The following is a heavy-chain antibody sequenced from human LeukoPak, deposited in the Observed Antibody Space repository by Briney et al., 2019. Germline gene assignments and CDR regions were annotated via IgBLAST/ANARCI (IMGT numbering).Heavy chain of an antibody. V-gene: IGHV3-21*01. CDR3: ARVKYSGSYPHDY. Sequence: PGGSLRLSCAAYGFTFSSYSMNWVRQAPGKGLEWVSFISTSSSYIYYADSVKGRFTISRDNAKNSLYLEMNSLRAEDTAVYYCARVKYSGSYPHDYWGQGTLVTVSS. D-gene: IGHD1-26*01. J-gene: IGHJ4*02. CDR2: ISTSSSYI. CDR1: GFTFSSYS.